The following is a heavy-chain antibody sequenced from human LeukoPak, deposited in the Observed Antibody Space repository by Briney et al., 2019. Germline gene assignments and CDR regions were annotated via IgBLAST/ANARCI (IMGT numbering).Heavy chain of an antibody. J-gene: IGHJ5*02. CDR2: IYYSGST. Sequence: SETLSLTCTVSGGSISSSSYYWGWVRQPPGKGLEWIGSIYYSGSTYYCPSLKSRVTISVDTSKNQFSLKLSSVTAADTAVYYCARGSGEFDPWGQGTLVTVSS. D-gene: IGHD6-25*01. CDR1: GGSISSSSYY. V-gene: IGHV4-39*01. CDR3: ARGSGEFDP.